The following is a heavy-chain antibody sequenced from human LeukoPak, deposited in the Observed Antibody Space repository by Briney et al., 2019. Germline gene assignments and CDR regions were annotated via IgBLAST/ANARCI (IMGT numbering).Heavy chain of an antibody. CDR3: ARESTVTTNYYYNMDV. V-gene: IGHV6-1*01. CDR1: GDSVSSNSAA. Sequence: SQTLSHTCALSGDSVSSNSAAWNWTRQSPSRGLEWLGRTYYKSKWYNDHAVSVKSRITINPDTSKRQFSLQMSSVTHEDTAVYYCARESTVTTNYYYNMDVWAKGTTVTIYS. J-gene: IGHJ6*03. CDR2: TYYKSKWYN. D-gene: IGHD4-17*01.